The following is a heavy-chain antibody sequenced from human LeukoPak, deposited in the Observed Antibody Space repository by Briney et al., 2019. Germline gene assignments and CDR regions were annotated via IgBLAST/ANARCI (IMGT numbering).Heavy chain of an antibody. CDR1: GYTYTSYG. J-gene: IGHJ4*02. V-gene: IGHV1-46*01. Sequence: GASVKVSCKASGYTYTSYGISWVRQAPGQGLEWMGIINPSGGSTSYAQKFQGRVTMTRDTSTSTVYMELSSLRSEDTAVYYCARARAAADDYWGQGTLVTVSS. CDR3: ARARAAADDY. CDR2: INPSGGST. D-gene: IGHD6-13*01.